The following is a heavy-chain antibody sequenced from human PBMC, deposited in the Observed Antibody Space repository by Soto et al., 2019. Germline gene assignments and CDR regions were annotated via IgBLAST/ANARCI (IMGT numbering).Heavy chain of an antibody. CDR1: GYTFTSYG. J-gene: IGHJ4*02. V-gene: IGHV1-18*01. Sequence: ASVKVSCKASGYTFTSYGISWVRLAPGQGLEWMGWISAYNGNTNYAQKLQGRVTMTTDTSTSTAYMELRSLRSDDTAVYYCASVPSEYSSSSGFDYWGQGTLVIVS. CDR3: ASVPSEYSSSSGFDY. CDR2: ISAYNGNT. D-gene: IGHD6-6*01.